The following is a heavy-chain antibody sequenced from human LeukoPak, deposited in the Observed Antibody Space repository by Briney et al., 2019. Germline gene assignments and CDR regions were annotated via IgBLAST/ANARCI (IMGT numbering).Heavy chain of an antibody. Sequence: SETLSLTCTVSGGSISSGSYYWSWIRQPAGKGLEWIGRIYTSGSTNYNPSLKSRVTISVDTSKNQFSLKLSSVTAADTAVYYCARGYDWFDPWGQGTLVTVSS. J-gene: IGHJ5*02. V-gene: IGHV4-61*02. CDR3: ARGYDWFDP. CDR2: IYTSGST. D-gene: IGHD2-2*01. CDR1: GGSISSGSYY.